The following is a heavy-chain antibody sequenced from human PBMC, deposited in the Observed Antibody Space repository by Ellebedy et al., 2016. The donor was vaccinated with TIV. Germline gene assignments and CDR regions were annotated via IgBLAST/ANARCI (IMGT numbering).Heavy chain of an antibody. Sequence: GESLKISCKGSGYRFTSYWIGWVRQMPGKGLEWMGVIYPADSETRYSPSFQGQVTISADKSISTAYLQWSSLKASDTAMYYCASDSRRDNYYGMDVWGQGTTVTVSS. J-gene: IGHJ6*02. D-gene: IGHD2-21*01. CDR1: GYRFTSYW. CDR3: ASDSRRDNYYGMDV. CDR2: IYPADSET. V-gene: IGHV5-51*01.